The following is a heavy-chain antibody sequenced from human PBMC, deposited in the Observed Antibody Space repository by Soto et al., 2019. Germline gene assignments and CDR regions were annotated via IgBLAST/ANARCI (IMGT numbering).Heavy chain of an antibody. Sequence: SVKVSCKASRFRLTSYCMSWLRQAPGQGLEWMGWISAYNGNTNYAQKLQGRVTLTTDTSTSTAYMELRSLRSDDTAVYFCARDLRLRYFDRIYDAFDIWGQGTMVTVSS. CDR3: ARDLRLRYFDRIYDAFDI. CDR2: ISAYNGNT. V-gene: IGHV1-18*01. J-gene: IGHJ3*02. D-gene: IGHD3-9*01. CDR1: RFRLTSYC.